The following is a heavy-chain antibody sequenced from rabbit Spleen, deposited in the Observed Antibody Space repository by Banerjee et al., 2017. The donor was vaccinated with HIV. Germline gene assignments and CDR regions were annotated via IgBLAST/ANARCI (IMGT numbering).Heavy chain of an antibody. Sequence: QSLEESGGDLVKPGASLTLTCTASGFTISSSYYMCWVRQAPGKGLEWIGCIYGGSSGNTYYASWAKGRFSISKTSSTAVTLQMTSLTAADTATYFCALRGNGDAADGYTPYFNLWGQGTLVTVS. D-gene: IGHD6-1*01. CDR3: ALRGNGDAADGYTPYFNL. V-gene: IGHV1S40*01. CDR2: IYGGSSGNT. J-gene: IGHJ4*01. CDR1: GFTISSSYY.